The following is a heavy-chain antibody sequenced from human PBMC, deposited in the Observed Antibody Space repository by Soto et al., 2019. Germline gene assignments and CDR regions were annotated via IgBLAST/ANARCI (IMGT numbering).Heavy chain of an antibody. J-gene: IGHJ4*02. CDR3: ATMGTPATGLYYFDY. Sequence: PSETLSLTCAVYGGSFSSYHWGWIRQPPGKGLEWIGSIYYSGSTYYNPSLKSRFTISVDTSKNQFSLNLSFVTAADTAVYYCATMGTPATGLYYFDYWGQGTLVTVSS. D-gene: IGHD1-7*01. CDR2: IYYSGST. CDR1: GGSFSSYH. V-gene: IGHV4-39*07.